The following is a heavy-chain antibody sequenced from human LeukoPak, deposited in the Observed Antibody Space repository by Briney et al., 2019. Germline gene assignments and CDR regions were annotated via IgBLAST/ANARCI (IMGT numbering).Heavy chain of an antibody. CDR2: IIPIFGTA. D-gene: IGHD2-2*01. V-gene: IGHV1-69*05. CDR1: GGTFSSYA. Sequence: ASVKVSCKASGGTFSSYAISWVRQAPGQGLEWMGGIIPIFGTANYAQKFQGRVTITTDESTSTAYMELSSLRSEDTAVYYCARGIPAAPSFYYYMDVWGKGTTVTVSS. CDR3: ARGIPAAPSFYYYMDV. J-gene: IGHJ6*03.